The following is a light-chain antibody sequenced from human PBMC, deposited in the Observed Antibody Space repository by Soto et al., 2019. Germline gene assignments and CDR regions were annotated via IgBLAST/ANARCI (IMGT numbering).Light chain of an antibody. CDR2: LNSDGSH. CDR1: SGRSSYA. V-gene: IGLV4-69*01. J-gene: IGLJ1*01. Sequence: QSVLTQSPSASASLGASVKLTCTLSSGRSSYAIAWHQQQPEKGPRYLMKLNSDGSHSKGDGIPDRFSGSSSGAERYLTISSLQSEDEADYYCQTWGTGIRVFGTGAKLTVL. CDR3: QTWGTGIRV.